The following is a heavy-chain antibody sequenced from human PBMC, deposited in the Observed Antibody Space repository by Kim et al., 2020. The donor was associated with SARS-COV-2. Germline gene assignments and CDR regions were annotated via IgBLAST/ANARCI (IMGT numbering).Heavy chain of an antibody. D-gene: IGHD3-22*01. J-gene: IGHJ3*02. V-gene: IGHV3-9*01. CDR2: ISWNSGSI. CDR3: AKDRHYDSSGYGANAFDI. CDR1: GFTFDDYA. Sequence: GGSLRLSCAASGFTFDDYAMHWVRQAPGKGLEWVSGISWNSGSIGYADSVKGRFTISRDNAKNSLYLQMNSLRAEDTALYYCAKDRHYDSSGYGANAFDIWGQGTMVTVSS.